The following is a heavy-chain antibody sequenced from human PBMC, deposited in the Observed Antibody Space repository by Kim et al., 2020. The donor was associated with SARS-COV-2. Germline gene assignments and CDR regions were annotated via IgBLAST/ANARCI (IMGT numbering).Heavy chain of an antibody. J-gene: IGHJ6*02. CDR3: AKLDFYYNMDV. Sequence: ASVKVSCKASGYTFTGYNIHWVRQAPGQRLQWMGRIHPDSGGTKYAQNFQGRVTMTRDTSISTAYMELSSLRSDDTALYFCAKLDFYYNMDVWGQGTAVTVSS. CDR1: GYTFTGYN. V-gene: IGHV1-2*02. CDR2: IHPDSGGT.